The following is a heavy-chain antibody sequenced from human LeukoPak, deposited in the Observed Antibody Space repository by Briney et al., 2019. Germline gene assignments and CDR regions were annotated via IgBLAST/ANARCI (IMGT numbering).Heavy chain of an antibody. CDR2: INPSGGST. CDR3: ARADPYNYGWFDP. J-gene: IGHJ5*02. V-gene: IGHV1-46*01. Sequence: AASVTVSCKASGYTFTSYYMHWVRQAPGQGLEWMGIINPSGGSTSYAQKFQGRVTITADESTSTAYMELSSLRSEDTAVYYCARADPYNYGWFDPWGQGTLVTVSS. CDR1: GYTFTSYY. D-gene: IGHD1-1*01.